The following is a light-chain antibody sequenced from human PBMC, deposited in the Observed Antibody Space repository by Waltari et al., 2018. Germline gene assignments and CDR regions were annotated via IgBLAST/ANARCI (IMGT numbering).Light chain of an antibody. CDR2: GAS. V-gene: IGKV3-20*01. Sequence: EVVLTQSPGTLSLSPGERATLSCRASQTITSNYLAWYQQKPGQAPRLLIYGASDRAADIPDRFSGSGSETDFTLSISRLEPDDFAVYFCQQYGNSRAFGQGTTVE. CDR3: QQYGNSRA. CDR1: QTITSNY. J-gene: IGKJ1*01.